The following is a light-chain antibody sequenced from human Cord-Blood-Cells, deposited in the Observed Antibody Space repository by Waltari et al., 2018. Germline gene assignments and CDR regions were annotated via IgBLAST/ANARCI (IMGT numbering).Light chain of an antibody. J-gene: IGKJ4*01. CDR3: QQYYSTPLT. Sequence: DIVMTKSPDSLAVSLGERATINCKSSQSVLYSSNNKNYLAWYQQKPGQPPKLLIYWASTRESGVPDRFSGSGSGTYFTLTISSLQAEDVAVYYCQQYYSTPLTFGGGTKVEIK. CDR1: QSVLYSSNNKNY. V-gene: IGKV4-1*01. CDR2: WAS.